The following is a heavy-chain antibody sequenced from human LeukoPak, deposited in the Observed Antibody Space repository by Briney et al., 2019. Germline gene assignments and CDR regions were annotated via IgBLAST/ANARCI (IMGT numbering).Heavy chain of an antibody. J-gene: IGHJ4*02. CDR1: GPTFSNFV. CDR3: AKDHRGGY. D-gene: IGHD2-15*01. Sequence: GRSLRPSWAAAGPTFSNFVTRWVRQAPGKWLEWVSAVSGSGDTTYSPDSVKGRFTISKDNSRNTLFLQMNSLRAEDTAVYYCAKDHRGGYWGQGTLVTVSS. V-gene: IGHV3-23*01. CDR2: VSGSGDTT.